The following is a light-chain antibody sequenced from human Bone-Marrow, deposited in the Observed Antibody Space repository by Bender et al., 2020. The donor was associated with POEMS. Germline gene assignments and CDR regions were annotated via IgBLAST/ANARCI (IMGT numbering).Light chain of an antibody. CDR3: CSLARRGTWV. CDR2: DVV. Sequence: ALTQPASMSGSPGQSITVSCTGTSGDIGAYDFVSWYQQRPGRAPRLIIHDVVSPPPAVSSRFSDSKSDDRASLTISGVRAEDGATYLRCSLARRGTWVFGGGPKVPVL. CDR1: SGDIGAYDF. J-gene: IGLJ3*02. V-gene: IGLV2-14*01.